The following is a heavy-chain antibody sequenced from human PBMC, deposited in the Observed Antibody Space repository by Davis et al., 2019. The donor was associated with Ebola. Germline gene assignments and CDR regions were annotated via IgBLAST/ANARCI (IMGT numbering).Heavy chain of an antibody. CDR2: INPNSGVT. D-gene: IGHD1-14*01. V-gene: IGHV1-2*06. Sequence: ASVKVSCKTSGYTFTGHYIQWVRQAPGQGLEWMGRINPNSGVTNYAQKFQGRVTMTRDTSTNTAYMELSRLRFEDTALYYCTIGGITGGFDYWGQGTLVTVSS. CDR3: TIGGITGGFDY. J-gene: IGHJ4*02. CDR1: GYTFTGHY.